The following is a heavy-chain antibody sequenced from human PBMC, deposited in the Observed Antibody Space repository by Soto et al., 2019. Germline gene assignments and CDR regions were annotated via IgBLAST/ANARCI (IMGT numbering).Heavy chain of an antibody. CDR2: SYHSGST. V-gene: IGHV4-4*02. CDR3: ARAEQSRHYYGSGTTSD. D-gene: IGHD3-10*01. CDR1: GGSISSSYW. J-gene: IGHJ4*02. Sequence: QVLLQESGPGLVKPSGTLSLTCAVSGGSISSSYWWSWVRQPPGKGLEWIGESYHSGSTNYNPSLKSRVTISVDKSKNQFSLRLNSVTAADTAVYYCARAEQSRHYYGSGTTSDWGQGTLVTVSS.